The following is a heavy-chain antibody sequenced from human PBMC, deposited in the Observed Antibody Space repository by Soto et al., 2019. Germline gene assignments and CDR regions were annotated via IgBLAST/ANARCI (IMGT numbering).Heavy chain of an antibody. J-gene: IGHJ5*02. Sequence: SVKVSCKASGGTFTSDAISWVRQAPGQGLEWMGGIIPIFGTANYAQKFQGRVTITADESTSTAYMELSSLRSEDTAVYYCARETQEGNWFDPWGQGTLVTVSS. V-gene: IGHV1-69*13. CDR1: GGTFTSDA. CDR3: ARETQEGNWFDP. CDR2: IIPIFGTA.